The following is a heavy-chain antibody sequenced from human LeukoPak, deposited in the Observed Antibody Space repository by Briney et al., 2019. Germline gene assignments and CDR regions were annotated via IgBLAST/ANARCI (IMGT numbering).Heavy chain of an antibody. J-gene: IGHJ4*02. CDR2: INAGNGDT. V-gene: IGHV1-3*01. CDR3: ARGLGGSPRDY. CDR1: GYPFSTYA. D-gene: IGHD3-10*01. Sequence: GASVKVSCKASGYPFSTYAVHWVRQAPGQRLEWMGWINAGNGDTKYSQKFQGRVTITRDTSASTAYMELSSLRSEDTALYYCARGLGGSPRDYWGQGTLVTVSS.